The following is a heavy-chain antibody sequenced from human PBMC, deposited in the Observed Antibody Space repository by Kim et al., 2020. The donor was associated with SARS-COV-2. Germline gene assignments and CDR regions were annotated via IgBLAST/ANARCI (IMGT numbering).Heavy chain of an antibody. D-gene: IGHD6-19*01. CDR3: AREALAGTTPYSWFDP. J-gene: IGHJ5*02. V-gene: IGHV5-51*01. CDR2: IYPGDSDT. CDR1: GYSFTSYW. Sequence: GESLKISCKGSGYSFTSYWIGWVRQMPGKGLEWMGIIYPGDSDTRYSPSFQGQVTISADKSISTAYLQWSSLKASDTAMYYCAREALAGTTPYSWFDPWGQGTLVTVSS.